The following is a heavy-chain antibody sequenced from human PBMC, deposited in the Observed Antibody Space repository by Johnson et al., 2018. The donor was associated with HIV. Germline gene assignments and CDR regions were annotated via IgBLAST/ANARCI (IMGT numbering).Heavy chain of an antibody. J-gene: IGHJ3*01. Sequence: EMQLVESGGGVARPGGSLRLSCAASGFTFDDYDMNWVRQAPGKGLEWVSGINWNGDNTGYGDSVKGRFTIFRDNAKNSLYLQMNTLRAEDTAVYYCARDQRGGYSYGDAFDFWGQGTVVTVSS. V-gene: IGHV3-20*04. CDR1: GFTFDDYD. CDR3: ARDQRGGYSYGDAFDF. D-gene: IGHD5-18*01. CDR2: INWNGDNT.